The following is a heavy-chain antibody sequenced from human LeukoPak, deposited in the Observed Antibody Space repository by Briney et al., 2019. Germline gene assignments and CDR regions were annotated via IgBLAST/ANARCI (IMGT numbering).Heavy chain of an antibody. J-gene: IGHJ4*02. CDR1: GYTFTSYG. CDR2: ISAYNGNT. D-gene: IGHD5-24*01. V-gene: IGHV1-18*01. Sequence: SVKVSCKASGYTFTSYGISWVRQAPGQGLEWMGWISAYNGNTNYAQKLQGRVTTTTDTSTSTAYMELRSLRSDDTAVYYCARDQRVEMATWYYFDYWGQGTLVTVSS. CDR3: ARDQRVEMATWYYFDY.